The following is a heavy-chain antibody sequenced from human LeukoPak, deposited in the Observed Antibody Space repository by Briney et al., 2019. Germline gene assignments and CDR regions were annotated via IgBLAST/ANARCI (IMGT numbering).Heavy chain of an antibody. CDR3: ARDDCSGGSCLDV. V-gene: IGHV3-21*01. CDR2: ISSSNNYI. CDR1: GFTFISYS. J-gene: IGHJ6*04. Sequence: PGGSLRLSCAASGFTFISYSMNWVRQAPGKGLEWVSSISSSNNYIYYADSVKGRFIISRDNAKNSLYLQMNSLRVEDTAVYYRARDDCSGGSCLDVWGKGTTVTVSS. D-gene: IGHD2-15*01.